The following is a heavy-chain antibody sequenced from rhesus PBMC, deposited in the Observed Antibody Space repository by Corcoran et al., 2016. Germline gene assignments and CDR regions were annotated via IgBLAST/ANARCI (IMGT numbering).Heavy chain of an antibody. Sequence: EVQLVESGGGLVQPGGSLRLSCAASGFTFSNYWMSWVRQAPGKGVGGVGFIKNKAEGGAAGYAESVKGRYTISRDDSKNRLYLQMNSLKTEDTAVYYCTRNNWPYRFDYWGQGVLVTVSS. D-gene: IGHD1-38*01. CDR3: TRNNWPYRFDY. CDR1: GFTFSNYW. J-gene: IGHJ4*01. V-gene: IGHV3S11*01. CDR2: IKNKAEGGAA.